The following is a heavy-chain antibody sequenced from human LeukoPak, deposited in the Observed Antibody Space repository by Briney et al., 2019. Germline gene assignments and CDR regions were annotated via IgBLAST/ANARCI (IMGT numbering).Heavy chain of an antibody. D-gene: IGHD1-26*01. J-gene: IGHJ6*03. CDR3: ASRPYRLCGNYYMDG. CDR1: GGSLSGYY. Sequence: SETLSLTCAVYGGSLSGYYWSWIRQPPGKGLEWIGEINHSGSTNYNPSLKSRVTISVDTTKDHFSLKLSSVAAAGTAVYYSASRPYRLCGNYYMDGWGKGTTVTVSS. V-gene: IGHV4-34*01. CDR2: INHSGST.